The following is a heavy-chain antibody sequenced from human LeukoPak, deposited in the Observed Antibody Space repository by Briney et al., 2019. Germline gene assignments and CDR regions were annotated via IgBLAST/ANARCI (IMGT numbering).Heavy chain of an antibody. D-gene: IGHD5-12*01. Sequence: GASVKVSCKVSGYTLTELSMHWVRQAPGKGLEWMGGFDPEDGETIYAQKFQGRVTMTEDTSTDTAYMELSSLRSEDTAAYYCATARGYSGYDLSGTFDYWGQGTLVTVSS. CDR2: FDPEDGET. J-gene: IGHJ4*02. V-gene: IGHV1-24*01. CDR3: ATARGYSGYDLSGTFDY. CDR1: GYTLTELS.